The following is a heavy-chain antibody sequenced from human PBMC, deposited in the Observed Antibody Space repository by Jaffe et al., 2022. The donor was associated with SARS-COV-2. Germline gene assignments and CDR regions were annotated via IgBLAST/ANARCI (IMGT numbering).Heavy chain of an antibody. CDR2: ISAYNGNT. CDR1: GYTFTSYG. J-gene: IGHJ6*02. V-gene: IGHV1-18*01. CDR3: ASGYSGYDGPWSDYYYGMDV. Sequence: QVQLVQSGAEVKKPGASVKVSCKASGYTFTSYGISWVRQAPGQGLEWMGWISAYNGNTNYAQKLQGRVTMTTDTSTSTAYMELRSLRSDDTAVYYCASGYSGYDGPWSDYYYGMDVWGQGTTVTVSS. D-gene: IGHD5-12*01.